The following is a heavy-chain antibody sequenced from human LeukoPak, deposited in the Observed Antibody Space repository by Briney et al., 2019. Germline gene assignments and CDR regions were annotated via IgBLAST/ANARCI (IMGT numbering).Heavy chain of an antibody. CDR1: GYTFTGYY. CDR3: ASGPPARYYDILTGYYVIDY. J-gene: IGHJ4*02. D-gene: IGHD3-9*01. CDR2: INPNSGGT. Sequence: ASVKVSCKASGYTFTGYYMHWVRQAPGQGLEWMGWINPNSGGTNYAQKFQGRVTMTRDTSISTAYMELSRLRSDDTAVYYCASGPPARYYDILTGYYVIDYWGQGTLVTVSS. V-gene: IGHV1-2*02.